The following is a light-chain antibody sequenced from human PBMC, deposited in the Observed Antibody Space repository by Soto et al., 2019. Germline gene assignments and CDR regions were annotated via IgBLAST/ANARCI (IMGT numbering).Light chain of an antibody. J-gene: IGLJ1*01. CDR2: EAY. V-gene: IGLV2-14*02. CDR1: SSDVGGHNL. CDR3: CSYAGSYTPNHV. Sequence: QSALTQPASVSGSPGQSITISCTGTSSDVGGHNLLSWYQQHPGKAPKAIIYEAYRRPSGVSPRFSGSKSGNTASLTISGIQAEDEADYYRCSYAGSYTPNHVFGTGTKVTAL.